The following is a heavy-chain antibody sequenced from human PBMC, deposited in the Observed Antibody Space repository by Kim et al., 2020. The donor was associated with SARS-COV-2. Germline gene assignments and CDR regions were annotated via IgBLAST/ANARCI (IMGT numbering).Heavy chain of an antibody. J-gene: IGHJ3*02. V-gene: IGHV2-70*01. CDR2: K. Sequence: KYYSTSLKTRLTISKDTSKNQVVLTMTNMDPVDTATYYCARTKPGDAFDIWGQGTMVTVSS. CDR3: ARTKPGDAFDI.